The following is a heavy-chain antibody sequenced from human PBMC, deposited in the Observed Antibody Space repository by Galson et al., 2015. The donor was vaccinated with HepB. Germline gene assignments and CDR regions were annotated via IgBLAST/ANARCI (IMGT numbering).Heavy chain of an antibody. CDR2: IWYDGSNQ. Sequence: SLRLSCAASGFTFSNYGMHWVRQAPGKGLEWLAVIWYDGSNQYYADSVRGRFTVSRDNSRNTLYLQMSSLRAEDTAVYYCARDLGFGLDYWGQGTLGIVSS. V-gene: IGHV3-33*01. J-gene: IGHJ4*02. D-gene: IGHD3-16*01. CDR1: GFTFSNYG. CDR3: ARDLGFGLDY.